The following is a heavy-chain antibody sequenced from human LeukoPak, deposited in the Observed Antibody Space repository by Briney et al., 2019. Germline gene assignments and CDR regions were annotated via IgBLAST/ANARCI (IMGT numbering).Heavy chain of an antibody. Sequence: GGSLRLSCAASGFTFSSYAMHWVRQAPGKGLEWVAVISYDGSNKYYADSVKGRFTISRDNAKNSLYLQMNSLRAEDTAVYYCARAISYDFWSGYYHAPGYWGQGTVVTVSS. CDR3: ARAISYDFWSGYYHAPGY. J-gene: IGHJ4*02. CDR1: GFTFSSYA. D-gene: IGHD3-3*01. V-gene: IGHV3-30*04. CDR2: ISYDGSNK.